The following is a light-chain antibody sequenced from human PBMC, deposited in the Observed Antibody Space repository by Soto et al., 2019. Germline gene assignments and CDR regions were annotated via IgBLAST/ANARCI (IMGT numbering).Light chain of an antibody. CDR1: SSNLGAGHD. Sequence: QSVLTQPPSVSGAPGQRVTISCTGSSSNLGAGHDVHWYQQVPGTAPKLLIYGNNNRPSGVPDRFSASKSGTSASLAITGLQAADEADYYCQSYDSSLSGSVFGGGTKVTVL. CDR2: GNN. V-gene: IGLV1-40*01. J-gene: IGLJ2*01. CDR3: QSYDSSLSGSV.